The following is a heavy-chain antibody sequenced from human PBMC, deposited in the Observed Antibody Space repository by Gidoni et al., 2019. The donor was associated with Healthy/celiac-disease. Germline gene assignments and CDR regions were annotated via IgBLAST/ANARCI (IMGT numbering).Heavy chain of an antibody. CDR1: GGSISSGSYY. CDR2: IYTSGST. V-gene: IGHV4-61*02. CDR3: ARAGVSYPEDAFDI. J-gene: IGHJ3*02. Sequence: QVQLQESGPGLVKPSQTLSLTCTVSGGSISSGSYYWSWIRQPAGKGLEWIGRIYTSGSTNYNPSLKSRVTISVDTSKNQFSLKLSSVTAAHTAVYYCARAGVSYPEDAFDIWGQGTMVTVSS. D-gene: IGHD2-2*02.